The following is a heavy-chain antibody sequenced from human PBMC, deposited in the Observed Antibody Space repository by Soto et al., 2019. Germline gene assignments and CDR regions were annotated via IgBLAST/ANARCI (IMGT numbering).Heavy chain of an antibody. D-gene: IGHD3-22*01. CDR3: AREAAYMIVVAFGAFDI. Sequence: AGGSLRLSCAASGFTFSSYAMHWVRQAPGKGPEWVAVISYDGSNKYYADSVKGRFTISRDNSKNTLYLQMNSLRAEDTAVYYCAREAAYMIVVAFGAFDIWGQGTMVTVSS. CDR1: GFTFSSYA. J-gene: IGHJ3*02. CDR2: ISYDGSNK. V-gene: IGHV3-30-3*01.